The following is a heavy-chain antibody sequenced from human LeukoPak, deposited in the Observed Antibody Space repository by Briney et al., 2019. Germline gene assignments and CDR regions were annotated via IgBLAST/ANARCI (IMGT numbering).Heavy chain of an antibody. CDR1: GVTFSGYS. J-gene: IGHJ4*02. D-gene: IGHD1-1*01. Sequence: QAGGSLRLSCSTSGVTFSGYSMNWVRRAPGKGLEWLSYISASGGTTYYADSVNGRFTISRDNAKNSLFLEINSLRVDDTAMYFCARSSLERHYSFDFWGRGTLVTVSS. CDR3: ARSSLERHYSFDF. V-gene: IGHV3-48*01. CDR2: ISASGGTT.